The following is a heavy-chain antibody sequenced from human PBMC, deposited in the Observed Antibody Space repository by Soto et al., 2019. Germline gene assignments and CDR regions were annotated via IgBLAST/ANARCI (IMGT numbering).Heavy chain of an antibody. CDR2: MHHSGST. V-gene: IGHV4-59*08. D-gene: IGHD3-16*01. J-gene: IGHJ4*02. CDR3: ARGFYDDEGYPDRFDY. CDR1: GVSITSHY. Sequence: PSETLSLTCTASGVSITSHYMHWVRQSPGKGLEWIAYMHHSGSTNYNPSPKSRVTVSIDTSKSQVSLRMSSVTAEDTAVYYCARGFYDDEGYPDRFDYWGQRTPVTVSS.